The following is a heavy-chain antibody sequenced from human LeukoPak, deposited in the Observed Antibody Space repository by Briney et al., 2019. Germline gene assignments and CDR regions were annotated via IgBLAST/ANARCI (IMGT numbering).Heavy chain of an antibody. D-gene: IGHD3-10*01. J-gene: IGHJ4*02. CDR1: GYRFKEYW. Sequence: GESPKISCKGSGYRFKEYWIGWVRQMPGKGLEWMGIIYPDDSDIRYSPSFQGQVTISADRSISIAYLQWSSLKASDTAMYYCARQTMGVRGGEWDYWGQGTLVTVSS. CDR2: IYPDDSDI. V-gene: IGHV5-51*01. CDR3: ARQTMGVRGGEWDY.